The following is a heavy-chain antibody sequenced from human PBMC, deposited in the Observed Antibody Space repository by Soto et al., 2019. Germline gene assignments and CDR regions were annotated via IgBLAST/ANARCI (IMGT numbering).Heavy chain of an antibody. J-gene: IGHJ4*02. CDR3: ARGGFAYGYLDF. CDR2: ISTYNVDT. CDR1: GYTFTSYG. D-gene: IGHD5-18*01. Sequence: QVHLVQSGAEVKKPGASLKVSCKASGYTFTSYGIVWVRQAPGQGLEWMGWISTYNVDTKYAQKFKGRVTMSTDTSTTTAYMELTSLTSDDTATYYCARGGFAYGYLDFWGQVTLATVSS. V-gene: IGHV1-18*01.